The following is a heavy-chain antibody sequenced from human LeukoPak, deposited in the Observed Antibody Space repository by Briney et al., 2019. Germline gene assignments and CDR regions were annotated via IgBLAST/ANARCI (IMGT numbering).Heavy chain of an antibody. D-gene: IGHD6-19*01. J-gene: IGHJ4*02. Sequence: SETLSLTCAVYGGSFSGYYWSWIRQPPGKGLEWIGEINHSGSTNYNPSLKSRVTISVDTSKNQFSLKLSSVTAADTAVYYCATGGRVEVAGTVGYWGQGTLVTVSS. CDR1: GGSFSGYY. V-gene: IGHV4-34*01. CDR3: ATGGRVEVAGTVGY. CDR2: INHSGST.